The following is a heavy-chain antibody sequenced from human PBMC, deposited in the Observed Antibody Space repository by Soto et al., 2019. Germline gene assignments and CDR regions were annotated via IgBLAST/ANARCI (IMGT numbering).Heavy chain of an antibody. CDR2: IYYSGST. CDR1: GGSISSGGYY. Sequence: SETLSLTCTVSGGSISSGGYYWSWIRQHPGKGLEWIGYIYYSGSTYYNPSLKSRVTISVDTAKNQFSLKLSSVTAADTAVYYCARGGAIAVVVTTGAFDIWGQGTMVTVSS. D-gene: IGHD2-15*01. V-gene: IGHV4-31*03. J-gene: IGHJ3*02. CDR3: ARGGAIAVVVTTGAFDI.